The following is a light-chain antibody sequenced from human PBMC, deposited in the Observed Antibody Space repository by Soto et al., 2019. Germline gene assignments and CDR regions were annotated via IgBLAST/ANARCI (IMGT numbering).Light chain of an antibody. J-gene: IGKJ2*01. V-gene: IGKV3-15*01. CDR2: GAS. CDR1: QSVSSN. Sequence: EIVMTQSPATLSVSPGERATLSCRASQSVSSNLAWYQQKPGQAPRLLIYGASTRPTGIPARFSGSGSVTEFALTISRLQSEDFAVYYCQQYNNWPNTVGQGTKLEIK. CDR3: QQYNNWPNT.